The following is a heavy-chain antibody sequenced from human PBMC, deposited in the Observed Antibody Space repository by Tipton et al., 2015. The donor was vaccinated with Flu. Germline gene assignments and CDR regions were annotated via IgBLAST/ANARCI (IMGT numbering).Heavy chain of an antibody. V-gene: IGHV4-38-2*01. J-gene: IGHJ4*02. CDR3: ARSSGYRGYFDF. CDR2: IYYSEST. Sequence: TLSLTCSVSGDSIASDYYWGWIRQSPGKGLEWIANIYYSESTYYNPSLKSRATISVDSSKKQFSLRLNSVTAADTAVYYCARSSGYRGYFDFWGQGILVTVSS. CDR1: GDSIASDYY. D-gene: IGHD3-22*01.